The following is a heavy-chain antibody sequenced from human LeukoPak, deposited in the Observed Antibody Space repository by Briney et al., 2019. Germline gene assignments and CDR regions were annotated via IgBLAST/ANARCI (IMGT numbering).Heavy chain of an antibody. CDR1: GFTFSSYS. CDR2: ISSSSSYI. J-gene: IGHJ4*02. V-gene: IGHV3-21*01. D-gene: IGHD2-2*01. Sequence: GGSLRLSCAASGFTFSSYSMNWIRHAPGKGLEWVSSISSSSSYIYYADSVKGRFTISRDNAKNSLYLQMNSLRAEDTAVYYCARDQDVVVPAAPFDYWGQGTLVTVSP. CDR3: ARDQDVVVPAAPFDY.